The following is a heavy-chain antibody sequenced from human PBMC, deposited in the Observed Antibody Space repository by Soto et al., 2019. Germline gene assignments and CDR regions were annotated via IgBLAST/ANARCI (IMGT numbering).Heavy chain of an antibody. CDR1: GFSLSNASMG. Sequence: QVTLKESGPVLVKPTETLTLTCTVSGFSLSNASMGVSWIRQPPGKALEWLAHIFSNDEKSYSTSLKSRLTISKDTSKSQVVLTMTNMDPVDTATYYCARIESYYDSSGYYNDYWGQGTLVTVSS. CDR3: ARIESYYDSSGYYNDY. J-gene: IGHJ4*02. V-gene: IGHV2-26*01. CDR2: IFSNDEK. D-gene: IGHD3-22*01.